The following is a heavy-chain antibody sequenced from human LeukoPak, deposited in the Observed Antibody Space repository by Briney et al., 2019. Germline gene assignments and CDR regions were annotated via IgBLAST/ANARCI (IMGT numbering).Heavy chain of an antibody. D-gene: IGHD1-26*01. Sequence: GCAVRLSCAASGWTFTSYAMCEVGQAAAKGLEGVSGLNGGGGDTYYANSVKGRFTISRDNSKNTLYLQINSLRAEDTAVYYCAKVRLGGDTFDIWGQGTMVSVSS. CDR1: GWTFTSYA. V-gene: IGHV3-23*01. CDR2: LNGGGGDT. CDR3: AKVRLGGDTFDI. J-gene: IGHJ3*02.